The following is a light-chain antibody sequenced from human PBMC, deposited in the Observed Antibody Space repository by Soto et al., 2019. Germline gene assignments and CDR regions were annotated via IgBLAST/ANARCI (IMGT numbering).Light chain of an antibody. CDR3: QQSYSTPWT. J-gene: IGKJ1*01. CDR1: QSISSH. V-gene: IGKV1-39*01. Sequence: DIQMTQSPSSLSASVGDRVTITCRASQSISSHLNWYQQKPGRAPKLLMYAVASLHSAVPSRFSGSGSGTTFTLTISSLQPDDFATYYCQQSYSTPWTFGQGTKVDIK. CDR2: AVA.